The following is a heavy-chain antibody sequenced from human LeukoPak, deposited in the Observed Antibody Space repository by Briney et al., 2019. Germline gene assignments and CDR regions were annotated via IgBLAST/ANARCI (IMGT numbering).Heavy chain of an antibody. CDR2: TVPL. Sequence: SVKVSCKASGGTFSGYAVIWVRQAPGQGLEWMGGTVPLKYAQKFQGRVTFTTDEPTSTAFMELSSLTSEDTAVYFCARAPHGVYSGDFYAYYMDVWGKGTTVIVSS. CDR1: GGTFSGYA. D-gene: IGHD2-8*01. J-gene: IGHJ6*03. CDR3: ARAPHGVYSGDFYAYYMDV. V-gene: IGHV1-69*05.